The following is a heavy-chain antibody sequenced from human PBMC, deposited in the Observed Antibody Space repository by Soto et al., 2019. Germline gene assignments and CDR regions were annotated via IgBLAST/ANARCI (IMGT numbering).Heavy chain of an antibody. Sequence: PVGALRVSCGAAGGTCGDAGGRWVRQDTGKGLEWVGRIKSKTDGGTTDYAAPVKGRFTISRDDSKNTLYLQMNSLKTEDTAVYYCTTDGYGDYVDYFDYWGQGTLVTVSS. CDR2: IKSKTDGGTT. D-gene: IGHD4-17*01. J-gene: IGHJ4*02. V-gene: IGHV3-15*01. CDR3: TTDGYGDYVDYFDY. CDR1: GGTCGDAG.